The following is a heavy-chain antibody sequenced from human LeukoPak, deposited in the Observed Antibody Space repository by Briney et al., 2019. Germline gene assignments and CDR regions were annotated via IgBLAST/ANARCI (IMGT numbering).Heavy chain of an antibody. Sequence: GGSLRLSCAASGFSFSSYEMNWVRQAPGKGLEWVSAISGSGGSTYYADSVKGRFTISRDNAKNSLYLQMNSLRAEDTAVYYCARVSATPNWGQGTLVTVSS. CDR1: GFSFSSYE. CDR3: ARVSATPN. D-gene: IGHD5-24*01. J-gene: IGHJ4*02. CDR2: ISGSGGST. V-gene: IGHV3-48*03.